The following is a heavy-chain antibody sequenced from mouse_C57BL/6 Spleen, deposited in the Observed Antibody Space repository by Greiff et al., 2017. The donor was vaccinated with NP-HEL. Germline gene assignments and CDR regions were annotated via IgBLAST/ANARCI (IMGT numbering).Heavy chain of an antibody. CDR1: GFTFSDYG. V-gene: IGHV5-17*01. Sequence: DVQLQESGGGLVKPGGSLKLSCAASGFTFSDYGMHWVRQAPEKGLEWVAYISSGSSTIYYADTVKGRFTISRDNAKNTLFLQMTSLRSEDTAMYYCAKFIGDAMDYWGQGTSVTVSS. CDR3: AKFIGDAMDY. J-gene: IGHJ4*01. CDR2: ISSGSSTI. D-gene: IGHD1-1*01.